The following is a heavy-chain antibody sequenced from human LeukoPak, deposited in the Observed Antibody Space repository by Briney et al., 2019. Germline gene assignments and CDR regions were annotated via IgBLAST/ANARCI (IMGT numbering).Heavy chain of an antibody. Sequence: GGSLRISCAASGFTFSNYAMTWVRQAPGKGLEWVSALSGSGGSAYYADSVKGRFTISRDNSKNTLYLQMNSLRAEDTAVYCCAKGRYESSGFNWAAWGQGTLVTVSS. CDR3: AKGRYESSGFNWAA. D-gene: IGHD3-22*01. CDR2: LSGSGGSA. V-gene: IGHV3-23*01. J-gene: IGHJ4*02. CDR1: GFTFSNYA.